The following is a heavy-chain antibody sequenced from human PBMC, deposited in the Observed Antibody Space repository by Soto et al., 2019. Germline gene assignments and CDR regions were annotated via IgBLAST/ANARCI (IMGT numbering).Heavy chain of an antibody. D-gene: IGHD1-1*01. CDR2: IYATGTT. Sequence: QVQLQESGPGLVKPSETLSLTCTVSGASISGYYWSWIRKSAGKRLEWIGRIYATGTTDYNPSLKSRVMMSVDTSKKQFSLKLRSVTAADTAVYYCVRDGTKTLRDWFDPWGQGMSVTVSS. CDR1: GASISGYY. CDR3: VRDGTKTLRDWFDP. J-gene: IGHJ5*02. V-gene: IGHV4-4*07.